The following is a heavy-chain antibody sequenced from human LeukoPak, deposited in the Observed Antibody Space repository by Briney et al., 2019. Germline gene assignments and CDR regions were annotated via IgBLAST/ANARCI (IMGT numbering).Heavy chain of an antibody. CDR2: IWYDGSNK. Sequence: GGSLRLSCAASGFTFSSYGMHWVRQAPGKGLEWVAVIWYDGSNKYYADSVKGRFTISRDNSKNTLYLQMNSLRAEDTAVYYCAKDCVGTQALEPWGQGTLVTVSS. CDR1: GFTFSSYG. V-gene: IGHV3-33*06. D-gene: IGHD3-10*01. J-gene: IGHJ5*02. CDR3: AKDCVGTQALEP.